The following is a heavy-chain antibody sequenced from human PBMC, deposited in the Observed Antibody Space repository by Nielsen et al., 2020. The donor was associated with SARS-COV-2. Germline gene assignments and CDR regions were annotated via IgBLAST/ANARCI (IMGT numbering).Heavy chain of an antibody. D-gene: IGHD6-25*01. Sequence: ASVKVSCKASGYTFTGYYMHWVRQAPGQGLEWMGWINPNSGNTNNAQKFQGRVTMTIDTSTSTAYVELRSLRSDDTAVYYCATGLGSGYYNYWGQGSLVTVSS. V-gene: IGHV1-2*02. CDR1: GYTFTGYY. CDR3: ATGLGSGYYNY. CDR2: INPNSGNT. J-gene: IGHJ4*02.